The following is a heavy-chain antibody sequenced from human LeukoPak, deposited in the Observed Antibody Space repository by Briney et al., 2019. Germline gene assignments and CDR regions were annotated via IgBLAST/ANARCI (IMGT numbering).Heavy chain of an antibody. CDR2: MNPNNGNT. Sequence: VASVKVSCKASGFTFTSYDINWVRQASGQGLEWMGWMNPNNGNTGYAQKFQGRVTMTRDTSISTAYMGLRGLRSEDTAVYYCVRDGEGVAISVNYWFDPWGQGTLVTVSS. V-gene: IGHV1-8*01. D-gene: IGHD3-10*01. CDR3: VRDGEGVAISVNYWFDP. CDR1: GFTFTSYD. J-gene: IGHJ5*02.